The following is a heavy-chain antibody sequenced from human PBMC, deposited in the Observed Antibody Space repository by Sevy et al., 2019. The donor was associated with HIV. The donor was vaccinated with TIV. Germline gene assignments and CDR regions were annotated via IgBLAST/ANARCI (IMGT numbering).Heavy chain of an antibody. CDR2: ISSSSGTM. CDR1: GFTFSSFS. J-gene: IGHJ4*02. Sequence: GGSLRLSCVASGFTFSSFSMNWVRQAPGKGLEWASYISSSSGTMYYADSVKGRFTISRDNGKTSLFLQMNSLRDEDTAVYYCARGETYYYDTSGSYTLQYWGQGTLVTVSS. V-gene: IGHV3-48*02. D-gene: IGHD3-22*01. CDR3: ARGETYYYDTSGSYTLQY.